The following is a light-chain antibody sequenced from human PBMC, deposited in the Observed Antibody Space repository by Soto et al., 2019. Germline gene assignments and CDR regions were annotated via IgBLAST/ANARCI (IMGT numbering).Light chain of an antibody. V-gene: IGLV1-40*01. CDR1: SSNIGAGYD. J-gene: IGLJ1*01. Sequence: QSVLTQPPSVSGAPGQRVTISSTGSSSNIGAGYDVHWYQQLPGTAPKLLIYGNSNRPSGVPDRFSGSQSGTSASLAITGLQAEDEAEYYCQSYDSSLSSYVFGTGTKVTVL. CDR3: QSYDSSLSSYV. CDR2: GNS.